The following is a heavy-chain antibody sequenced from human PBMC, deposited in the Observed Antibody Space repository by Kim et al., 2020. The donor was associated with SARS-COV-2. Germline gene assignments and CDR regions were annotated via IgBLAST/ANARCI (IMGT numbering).Heavy chain of an antibody. Sequence: ASVKVSCKASGYTFTSYGISWVRQAPGQGLEWMGGISAYNGNTNYAQKLQGRVTMTTDTSTSTAYMELRSLRSDDTAVYYCAREGVLDCGGDCYTHGAFDIWGQGTMVTVSS. CDR1: GYTFTSYG. J-gene: IGHJ3*02. CDR3: AREGVLDCGGDCYTHGAFDI. V-gene: IGHV1-18*01. D-gene: IGHD2-21*02. CDR2: ISAYNGNT.